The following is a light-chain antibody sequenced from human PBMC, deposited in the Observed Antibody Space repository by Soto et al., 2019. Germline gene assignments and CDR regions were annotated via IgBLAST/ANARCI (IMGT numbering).Light chain of an antibody. CDR1: QSVSNNY. CDR3: QQYGSSGR. V-gene: IGKV3-20*01. Sequence: EIALTQSPGTLSLSPGERATLSRRASQSVSNNYLAWYQQKPGQAPRLLIYGASNRATGIPDRFSGSGSGTEFTLTISRLEPEDFAVYYCQQYGSSGRFGQGTKVDIK. CDR2: GAS. J-gene: IGKJ1*01.